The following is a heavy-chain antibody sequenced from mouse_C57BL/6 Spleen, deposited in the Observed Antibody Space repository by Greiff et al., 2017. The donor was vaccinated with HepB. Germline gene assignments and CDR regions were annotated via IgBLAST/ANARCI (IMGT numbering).Heavy chain of an antibody. V-gene: IGHV5-16*01. D-gene: IGHD4-1*01. CDR1: GFTFSDYY. CDR3: ARTGWDGFDY. Sequence: EVMLVESEGGLVQPGSSMKLSCTASGFTFSDYYMAWVRQVPEKGLEWVANINYDGSSTYYLDSLKSRFIISRDNAKNILYLQMSSLKSEDTATYYCARTGWDGFDYWGQGTTLTVSS. CDR2: INYDGSST. J-gene: IGHJ2*01.